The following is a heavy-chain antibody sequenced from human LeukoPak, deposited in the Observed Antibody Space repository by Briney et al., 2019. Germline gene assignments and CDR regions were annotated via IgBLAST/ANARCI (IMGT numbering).Heavy chain of an antibody. CDR3: ARKPNDYGDYVLDY. V-gene: IGHV1-18*01. CDR2: ISAYNGNT. D-gene: IGHD4-17*01. CDR1: GYPFTIYG. Sequence: ASVKVSCKASGYPFTIYGISWVRHAPGQGLEWMGWISAYNGNTNYAQKLQGRVTMTTDTSTSTAYMELRSLRSDDTAVYYCARKPNDYGDYVLDYWGQGTLVTVSS. J-gene: IGHJ4*02.